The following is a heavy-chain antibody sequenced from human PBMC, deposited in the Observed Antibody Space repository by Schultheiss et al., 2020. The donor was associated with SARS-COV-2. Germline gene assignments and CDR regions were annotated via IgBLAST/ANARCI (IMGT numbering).Heavy chain of an antibody. Sequence: SVKVSCKASGGTFSSYAISWVRQAPGQGLEWMGGIIPIFGTANYAQKFQGRVTITADESTSTAYMELSSLRSEDTAVYYCAREGCGGDCVGHGMDVWGQGTTVTVSS. CDR3: AREGCGGDCVGHGMDV. D-gene: IGHD2-21*01. CDR1: GGTFSSYA. V-gene: IGHV1-69*13. J-gene: IGHJ6*02. CDR2: IIPIFGTA.